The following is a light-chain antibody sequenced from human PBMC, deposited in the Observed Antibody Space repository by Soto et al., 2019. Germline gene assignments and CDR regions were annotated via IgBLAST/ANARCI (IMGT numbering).Light chain of an antibody. V-gene: IGLV2-8*01. J-gene: IGLJ3*02. CDR1: SNDIGGWRY. Sequence: QSVLTQPPSASGSPGQSVTISCTGTSNDIGGWRYVSWYQQHPGKAPKLIIFEVTKRPSGVPDRFSGSKSGNTASLTVSGLQADDEADYYCSSYAGSNIWWVFGGGTQLTVL. CDR2: EVT. CDR3: SSYAGSNIWWV.